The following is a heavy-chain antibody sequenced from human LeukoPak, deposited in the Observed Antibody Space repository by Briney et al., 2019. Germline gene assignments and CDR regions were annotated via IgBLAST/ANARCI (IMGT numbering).Heavy chain of an antibody. V-gene: IGHV4-34*01. CDR3: AKEYCSSTSCYGGFDY. Sequence: PSETLSLTCAVYGGSFSGYYWSWIRQPPGKGLEWIGEINHSGSTNYNPSLKSRVTISVDTSKNQFSLKLSSVTAADTAVYYCAKEYCSSTSCYGGFDYWAREPWSPSPQ. CDR2: INHSGST. CDR1: GGSFSGYY. D-gene: IGHD2-2*01. J-gene: IGHJ4*02.